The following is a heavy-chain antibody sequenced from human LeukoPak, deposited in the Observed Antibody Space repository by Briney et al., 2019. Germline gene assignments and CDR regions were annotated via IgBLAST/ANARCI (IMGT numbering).Heavy chain of an antibody. J-gene: IGHJ5*02. CDR1: GGSISSGGYY. Sequence: KTSQTLSLTCTVSGGSISSGGYYWSWIRQHPGKGLEWIGYIYYSGSTYYNPSLKSRVTISVDTSKNQFSLKLSSVTAADTAVYYCARGPVVVPAAIAWDWFDPWGQGTLVTVSS. V-gene: IGHV4-31*03. CDR2: IYYSGST. CDR3: ARGPVVVPAAIAWDWFDP. D-gene: IGHD2-2*02.